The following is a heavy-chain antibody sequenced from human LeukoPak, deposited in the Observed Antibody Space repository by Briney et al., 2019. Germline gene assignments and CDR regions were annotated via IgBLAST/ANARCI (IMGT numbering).Heavy chain of an antibody. V-gene: IGHV1-69*13. CDR2: IIPIFGTA. Sequence: SVKVSCKASGGTFSSYAISWVRQAPGQGLEWMGGIIPIFGTANYAQKFQGRVTITADESTSTAYMELSSLRSEDTAVYYCTRTTADDFWSGYSRYYYYGMDVWGQGTTVTVSS. J-gene: IGHJ6*02. CDR1: GGTFSSYA. D-gene: IGHD3-3*01. CDR3: TRTTADDFWSGYSRYYYYGMDV.